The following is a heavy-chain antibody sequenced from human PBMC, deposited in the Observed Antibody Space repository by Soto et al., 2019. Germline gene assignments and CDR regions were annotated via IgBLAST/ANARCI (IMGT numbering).Heavy chain of an antibody. CDR2: ISWNSGSI. J-gene: IGHJ1*01. D-gene: IGHD2-15*01. CDR1: GFTFDDYA. Sequence: EVQLVESGGGLVQPGRSLRLSCAASGFTFDDYAMHWVRQAPGKGLEWVSGISWNSGSIGYADSVKGRFTISRDNAKNYLYLEMSRRRAEDTAFYYCAKGMDCSGGSCYRVYFQHSCQGTLVTVSS. CDR3: AKGMDCSGGSCYRVYFQH. V-gene: IGHV3-9*01.